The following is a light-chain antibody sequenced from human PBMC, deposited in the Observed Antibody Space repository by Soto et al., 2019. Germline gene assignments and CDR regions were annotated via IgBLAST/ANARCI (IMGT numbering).Light chain of an antibody. CDR1: HDIGTS. Sequence: IQMTQSPPSLSASVGDRVTITGQASHDIGTSLNWYQDKPGQAPKLVIYDAYNLETGVPSKFSGGGYGTHFTFTISSLRPEDIGTYYCQKSDHLPLFGPGTKVDIK. CDR2: DAY. J-gene: IGKJ3*01. V-gene: IGKV1-33*01. CDR3: QKSDHLPL.